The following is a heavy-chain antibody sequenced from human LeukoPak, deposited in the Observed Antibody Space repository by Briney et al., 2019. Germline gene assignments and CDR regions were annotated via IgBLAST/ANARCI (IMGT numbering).Heavy chain of an antibody. Sequence: GESLKISCKGSGYSFTSYWIGWVRQMPGKGLEWMGIIYPGDSDTRYSPSFQGQVTISADKSISTAYLQWSSLKASDTAMYYCARQGGITMVRGVIIGVNWFDPWGQGTLVTVSS. CDR2: IYPGDSDT. CDR1: GYSFTSYW. V-gene: IGHV5-51*01. J-gene: IGHJ5*02. CDR3: ARQGGITMVRGVIIGVNWFDP. D-gene: IGHD3-10*01.